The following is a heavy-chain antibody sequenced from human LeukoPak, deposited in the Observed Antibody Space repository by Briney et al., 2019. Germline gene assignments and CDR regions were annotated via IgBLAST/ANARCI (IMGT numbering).Heavy chain of an antibody. J-gene: IGHJ4*02. CDR2: ISSSSTI. Sequence: GGSLRLSCVASGLTFSNSWMTWVRQAPGKGLEWLSYISSSSTIYYADSVKGRFTISRDNAKNSLYLQMNSLRAEDTAVYYCAVDSSSSTDYWGQGTLVTVSS. CDR1: GLTFSNSW. V-gene: IGHV3-48*01. D-gene: IGHD6-6*01. CDR3: AVDSSSSTDY.